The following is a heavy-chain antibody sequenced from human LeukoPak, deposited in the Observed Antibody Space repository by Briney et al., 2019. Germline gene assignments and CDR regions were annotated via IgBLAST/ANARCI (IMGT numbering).Heavy chain of an antibody. CDR3: AKGRDNIVVVTAAPVSYFDH. D-gene: IGHD2-21*02. J-gene: IGHJ4*02. CDR2: IKQDGSEK. CDR1: GFSFSRYW. Sequence: GESLRLSCAASGFSFSRYWMSWVRQAPGKGLEWVANIKQDGSEKYYVDSVKGRFTISRDNAKNSLYLQMNSLRAEDTAVYYCAKGRDNIVVVTAAPVSYFDHWGQGTLVTVSS. V-gene: IGHV3-7*03.